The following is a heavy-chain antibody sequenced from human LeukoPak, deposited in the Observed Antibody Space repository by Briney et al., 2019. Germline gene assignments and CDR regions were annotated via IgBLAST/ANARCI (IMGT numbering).Heavy chain of an antibody. CDR2: MNPNSGNT. J-gene: IGHJ5*02. CDR1: GYTFTSYD. D-gene: IGHD5/OR15-5a*01. CDR3: ARGVYWFAP. Sequence: GASVKVSCKASGYTFTSYDINWGRQATRQGLEWMGWMNPNSGNTGYAQKFHGRATMITNTSISTAYMELSSLRSEDTAVYYCARGVYWFAPWGEGTLVTVSS. V-gene: IGHV1-8*01.